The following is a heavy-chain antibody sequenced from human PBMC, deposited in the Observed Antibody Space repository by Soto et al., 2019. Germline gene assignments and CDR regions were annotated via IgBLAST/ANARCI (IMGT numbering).Heavy chain of an antibody. D-gene: IGHD1-7*01. V-gene: IGHV3-23*01. Sequence: GGSLRLSCAASGFTFSSYAMSWVRQAPGKGLEWVSAISGSGDRTYYADSVKGRFTISRDNSKNMLNLEMNSLRSDDTALYYCAKAPNGNYVGGLYMRGPGTIVTVSS. CDR2: ISGSGDRT. CDR3: AKAPNGNYVGGLYM. CDR1: GFTFSSYA. J-gene: IGHJ3*01.